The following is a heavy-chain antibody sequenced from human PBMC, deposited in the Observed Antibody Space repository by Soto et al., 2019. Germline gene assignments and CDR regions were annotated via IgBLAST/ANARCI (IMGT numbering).Heavy chain of an antibody. CDR1: GYDFNIYG. CDR2: ISAYDGKT. J-gene: IGHJ5*02. CDR3: ARDRHEHWTSYWFAP. V-gene: IGHV1-18*01. Sequence: ASVKVSCKASGYDFNIYGINWVRQAPLRGLELMGCISAYDGKTTYAEKFKGRVTMTTDAPTSTAYMELRSLRPDDTAVYYCARDRHEHWTSYWFAPWGQGTLVTLSS. D-gene: IGHD3-10*01.